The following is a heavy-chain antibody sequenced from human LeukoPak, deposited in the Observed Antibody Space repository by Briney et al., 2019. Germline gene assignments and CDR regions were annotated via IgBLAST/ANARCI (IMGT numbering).Heavy chain of an antibody. V-gene: IGHV3-7*01. CDR1: DFTFSNYW. D-gene: IGHD4-11*01. Sequence: GGSLRLSCVASDFTFSNYWMSWVRQSPGKGLEWVANIKQDGSEKYYVDSVKGRLTISRDNAKNSLYLQMNSVRAEDTAVYYCARRLSNYNYFDYWGQGTLVTVSS. CDR3: ARRLSNYNYFDY. CDR2: IKQDGSEK. J-gene: IGHJ4*02.